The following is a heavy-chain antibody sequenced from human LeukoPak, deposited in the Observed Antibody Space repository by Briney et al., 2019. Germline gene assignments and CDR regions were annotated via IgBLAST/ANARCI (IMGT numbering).Heavy chain of an antibody. CDR1: GGSISSYY. V-gene: IGHV4-4*07. Sequence: KSSETLSLTCTVSGGSISSYYWSWIRQPAGKGLEWIGRIYTSGSTNYNPSLKSRVTMSVDTSKSQFSLKLSSVTAADTAVYYCARVHDFWSGPNWFDPWGQGTLVTVSS. D-gene: IGHD3-3*01. J-gene: IGHJ5*02. CDR3: ARVHDFWSGPNWFDP. CDR2: IYTSGST.